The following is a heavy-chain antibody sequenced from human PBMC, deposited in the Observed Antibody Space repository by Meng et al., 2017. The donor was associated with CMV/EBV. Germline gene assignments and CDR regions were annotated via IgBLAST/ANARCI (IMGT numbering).Heavy chain of an antibody. D-gene: IGHD3-10*01. CDR2: IIPIFGTA. CDR1: GYTFTSYD. V-gene: IGHV1-69*05. J-gene: IGHJ5*02. CDR3: ASERRSPNWFDP. Sequence: SVKVSCKASGYTFTSYDINWVRQATGQGLEWMGGIIPIFGTANYAQKFQGRVTITTDESTSTAYMELSSLRSEDTAVYYCASERRSPNWFDPWGQGTLVTVSS.